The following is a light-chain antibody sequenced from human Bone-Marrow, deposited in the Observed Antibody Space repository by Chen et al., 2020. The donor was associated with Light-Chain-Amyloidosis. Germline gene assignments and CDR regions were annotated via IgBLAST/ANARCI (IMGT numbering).Light chain of an antibody. CDR2: RDT. Sequence: SYELTQPPSVSVSPEQTARITCSGDDLPTKYAYWYQQKPGQAPVLVIHRDTERPSGISERFSGSSSGTTATLTISGVQAEDEADYHCQSAESSGTYEVIFGGGTKLTVL. CDR3: QSAESSGTYEVI. CDR1: DLPTKY. J-gene: IGLJ2*01. V-gene: IGLV3-25*03.